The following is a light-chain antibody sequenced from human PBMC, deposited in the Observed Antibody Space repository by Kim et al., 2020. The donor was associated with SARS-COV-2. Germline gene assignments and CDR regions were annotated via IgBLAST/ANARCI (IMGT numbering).Light chain of an antibody. V-gene: IGKV1-12*01. CDR3: QQADSFPLT. CDR2: SSS. CDR1: QDITNW. Sequence: ASVGDRVTITCRARQDITNWLAWYQQKPGKAPKLLIYSSSLLQGGVPSRFSGSGSGTDFSLTISDLQPEDVATYFCQQADSFPLTFGGGTKVDIK. J-gene: IGKJ4*01.